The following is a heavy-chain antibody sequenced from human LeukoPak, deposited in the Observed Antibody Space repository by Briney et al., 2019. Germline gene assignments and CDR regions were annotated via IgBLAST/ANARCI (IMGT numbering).Heavy chain of an antibody. V-gene: IGHV4-59*01. CDR1: GGSISSYY. J-gene: IGHJ4*02. Sequence: PSETLSLTCTVSGGSISSYYWSWIRQPPGKGLEWVGYIYYSGSTNYNPSLKSRVTISVDTSKNQFSLKLSSVTAADTAVYYCARAYYDILTGYFKPTYCFDYWGQGTLVTVSS. CDR2: IYYSGST. D-gene: IGHD3-9*01. CDR3: ARAYYDILTGYFKPTYCFDY.